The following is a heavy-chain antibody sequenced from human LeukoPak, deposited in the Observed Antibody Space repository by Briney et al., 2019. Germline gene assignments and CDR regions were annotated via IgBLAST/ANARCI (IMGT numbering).Heavy chain of an antibody. Sequence: ASVKVSCKASGYTFTSYAMHWVRQAPRQRLEWMGWINAGNGNTKYSQKFQGRVTITRDTSASTAYMELSSLRSEDTAVYYCARDRGDIVVVPAAMELDYWGQGTLVTVSS. D-gene: IGHD2-2*01. CDR1: GYTFTSYA. J-gene: IGHJ4*02. V-gene: IGHV1-3*01. CDR3: ARDRGDIVVVPAAMELDY. CDR2: INAGNGNT.